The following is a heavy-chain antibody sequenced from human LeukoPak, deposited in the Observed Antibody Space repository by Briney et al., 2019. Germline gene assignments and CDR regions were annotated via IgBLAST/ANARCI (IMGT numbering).Heavy chain of an antibody. Sequence: GGSLRLSCAASGFTFSGYAIHWVRQAPGKGLEWVAVISYDGSNKYYADSVKGRFTISRDNSKNTLYLQMNSLRADDTAVYYCARTRTDFVGYYFDYWGQGTLVTVSS. CDR3: ARTRTDFVGYYFDY. D-gene: IGHD3/OR15-3a*01. CDR1: GFTFSGYA. V-gene: IGHV3-30*04. CDR2: ISYDGSNK. J-gene: IGHJ4*02.